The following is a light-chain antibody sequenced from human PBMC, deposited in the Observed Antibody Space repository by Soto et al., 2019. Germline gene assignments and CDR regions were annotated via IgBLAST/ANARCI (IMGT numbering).Light chain of an antibody. CDR3: QAWDSSTAHVV. J-gene: IGLJ2*01. V-gene: IGLV3-1*01. CDR1: KLGDKY. CDR2: QDS. Sequence: SYELTQPPSVSVSPGQTASITCSGDKLGDKYACWYQQKPGQSPVLVIYQDSKRPSGITERFYGSNSGNTATLTISWTQAMDEGDYYCQAWDSSTAHVVFGGGTKMTVL.